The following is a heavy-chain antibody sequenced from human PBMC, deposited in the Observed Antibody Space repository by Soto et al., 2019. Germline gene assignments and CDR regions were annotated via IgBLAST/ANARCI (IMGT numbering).Heavy chain of an antibody. Sequence: QVQLVQSGAEVKKPGSSVKVSCKASGGTFGSYAFSWVRQAPGQGLEWMGGIIPVSGAAHYAQKFQGRVTITADESTSTAYMELSSLSYQDTAVYQRATALECRSTSWTLDYWGQGTRVIVSS. CDR3: ATALECRSTSWTLDY. CDR2: IIPVSGAA. J-gene: IGHJ4*02. D-gene: IGHD2-2*01. V-gene: IGHV1-69*01. CDR1: GGTFGSYA.